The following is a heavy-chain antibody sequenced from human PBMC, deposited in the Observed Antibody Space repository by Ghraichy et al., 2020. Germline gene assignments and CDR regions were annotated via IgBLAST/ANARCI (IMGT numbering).Heavy chain of an antibody. D-gene: IGHD3-10*01. CDR2: IYYSGSI. Sequence: SETLSLTCSVSGASISSGDCYWSWIRQHPGKGLEWIGYIYYSGSIYYNPSLESRVIISVDTSKNQFSLKMSSVTAADTAVYYCARDKYYSGSGTKDYYYYLDVWGKGTTVTV. CDR3: ARDKYYSGSGTKDYYYYLDV. CDR1: GASISSGDCY. J-gene: IGHJ6*03. V-gene: IGHV4-31*03.